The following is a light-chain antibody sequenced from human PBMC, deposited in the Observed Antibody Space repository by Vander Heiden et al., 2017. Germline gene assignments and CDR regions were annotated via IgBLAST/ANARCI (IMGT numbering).Light chain of an antibody. V-gene: IGLV2-23*02. CDR2: GVN. J-gene: IGLJ2*01. CDR3: CSYAGVGTLHGV. CDR1: DVGSYNL. Sequence: QSALTQPASVSGSPEQSISDVGSYNLVSWYQQHPGKAPKLMIYGVNKRPSGVSDRFSGSKSGNTASLTVAGLQAEDEADYYCCSYAGVGTLHGVFGGGTRLTVL.